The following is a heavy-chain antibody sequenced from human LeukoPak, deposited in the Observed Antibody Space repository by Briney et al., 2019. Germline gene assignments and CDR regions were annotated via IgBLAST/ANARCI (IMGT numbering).Heavy chain of an antibody. J-gene: IGHJ4*02. CDR1: GFTFSSYA. D-gene: IGHD3-22*01. CDR2: ISGSGGST. Sequence: ERSLRLSCAAPGFTFSSYAMSWVRQAPGKGLEWVSAISGSGGSTYYADSVKGRLTISRDNSKNTLYLQMNSLRAEDTAVYYCAKDRGSYDSSGYYRYFDYWGQGTLVTVSS. V-gene: IGHV3-23*01. CDR3: AKDRGSYDSSGYYRYFDY.